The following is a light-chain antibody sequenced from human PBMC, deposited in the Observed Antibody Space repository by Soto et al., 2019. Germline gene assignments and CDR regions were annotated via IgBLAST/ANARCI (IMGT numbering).Light chain of an antibody. Sequence: EIVLTQSPATLSLSPGERATLSCRASQSVSSYFAWYQQKPGQAPRLLIYDASNRATGIPARFSGSGSGTDFPLTISRLAPEDFAVYYCQQRRTWPLTFGQGTRLEIK. CDR2: DAS. V-gene: IGKV3-11*01. CDR1: QSVSSY. J-gene: IGKJ5*01. CDR3: QQRRTWPLT.